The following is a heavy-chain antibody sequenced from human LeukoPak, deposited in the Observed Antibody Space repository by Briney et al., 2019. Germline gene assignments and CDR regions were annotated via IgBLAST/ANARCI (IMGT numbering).Heavy chain of an antibody. Sequence: GGSLRLSCAASGFTFSSYEMNWVRQAPGKGLEWVSYISSSGSTIYYADSVKGRFTISRDNAKNSLYLQMNSLRAEDTAVYYCAREGLGVRGVTYYFDYWGQGTLVTVSS. D-gene: IGHD3-10*02. CDR3: AREGLGVRGVTYYFDY. CDR1: GFTFSSYE. V-gene: IGHV3-48*03. CDR2: ISSSGSTI. J-gene: IGHJ4*02.